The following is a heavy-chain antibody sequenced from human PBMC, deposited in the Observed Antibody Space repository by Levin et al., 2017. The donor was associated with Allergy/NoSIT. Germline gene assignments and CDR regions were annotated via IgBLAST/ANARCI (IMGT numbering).Heavy chain of an antibody. V-gene: IGHV3-33*01. J-gene: IGHJ3*02. CDR1: GFSFNKYG. Sequence: GESLEISCEASGFSFNKYGMHWVRQAPGKGLEWVAVIWYDGNKKLYADSVTGRFTISRDDSKNAVYLQTNGLRAEDTAIYYCARDGGGNSGYDLAFDIWGQGTKVTVSS. D-gene: IGHD5-12*01. CDR3: ARDGGGNSGYDLAFDI. CDR2: IWYDGNKK.